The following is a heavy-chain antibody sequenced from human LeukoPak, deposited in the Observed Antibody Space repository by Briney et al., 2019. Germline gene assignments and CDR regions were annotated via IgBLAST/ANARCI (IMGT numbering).Heavy chain of an antibody. CDR1: GGSISSGSYY. V-gene: IGHV4-61*02. D-gene: IGHD3-16*01. CDR2: IYTSGST. J-gene: IGHJ4*02. Sequence: PSETLSLTCTVSGGSISSGSYYWSWIRQPAGKGLEWIGRIYTSGSTNYNPSLKSRVTISVDTSKNQFSLKLSSVTAADTAVYYCARDGGYWGQGTLVTASS. CDR3: ARDGGY.